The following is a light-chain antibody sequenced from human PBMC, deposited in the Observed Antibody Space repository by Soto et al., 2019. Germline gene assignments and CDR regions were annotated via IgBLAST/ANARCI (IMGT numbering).Light chain of an antibody. CDR2: DNS. CDR3: QSYDSRLSAVV. Sequence: QPVLTQPPSVSGAPGQRVTISCTGNSSNIGAGFDVHWYQQLPGTAPKLLIYDNSNRPSGVPDRFSGSKSGTSASLAITGLQAEDGTEYYCQSYDSRLSAVVFGGGTKLTVL. CDR1: SSNIGAGFD. V-gene: IGLV1-40*01. J-gene: IGLJ2*01.